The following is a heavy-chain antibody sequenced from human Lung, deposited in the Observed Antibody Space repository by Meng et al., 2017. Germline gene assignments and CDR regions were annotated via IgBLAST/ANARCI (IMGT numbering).Heavy chain of an antibody. Sequence: QVPLVSSGAEVKKPGDSVKGPCKPARYNVHDYCIHWVRQAPGKGLEWMGRINPKSGDTHYAQKFQARVTMTGDTSISTAYMELSGLRSDDTAMYYCARDEDISAAGKLFGDYWGQGTLVTVSS. V-gene: IGHV1-2*06. CDR2: INPKSGDT. CDR1: RYNVHDYC. CDR3: ARDEDISAAGKLFGDY. D-gene: IGHD6-25*01. J-gene: IGHJ4*02.